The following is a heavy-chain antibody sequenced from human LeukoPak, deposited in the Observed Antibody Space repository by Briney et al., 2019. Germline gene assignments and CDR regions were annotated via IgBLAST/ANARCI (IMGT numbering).Heavy chain of an antibody. D-gene: IGHD3-10*01. CDR2: INHSGST. V-gene: IGHV4-34*01. Sequence: SETLSLTCAVYGGSFSGYYWSWIRQPPGKGLEWIGEINHSGSTNYNPSLKSRVTISVDTSKNQFSLKLSSVTAADTAVYYCARGRITMVRGVKDRKVFYFDYWGQGTLVTVSS. J-gene: IGHJ4*02. CDR3: ARGRITMVRGVKDRKVFYFDY. CDR1: GGSFSGYY.